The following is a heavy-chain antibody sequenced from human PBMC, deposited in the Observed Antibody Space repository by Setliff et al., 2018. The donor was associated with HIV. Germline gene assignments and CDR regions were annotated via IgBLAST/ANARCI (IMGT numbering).Heavy chain of an antibody. CDR1: GGSVSNYY. J-gene: IGHJ6*03. V-gene: IGHV4-59*02. CDR3: TRITHYFDSYYFYYMDV. CDR2: IYYSGST. Sequence: SETLSLTCAVSGGSVSNYYWSWIRQPPVKGLEWIGYIYYSGSTNYNPSLKSRVTISVDTSKNQFSLKLSSVTAADTAVYYCTRITHYFDSYYFYYMDVWGKGTTVTVSS. D-gene: IGHD3-22*01.